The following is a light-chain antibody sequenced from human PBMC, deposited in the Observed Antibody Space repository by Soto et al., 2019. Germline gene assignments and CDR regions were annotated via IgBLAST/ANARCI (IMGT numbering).Light chain of an antibody. CDR1: SSDVGGYNY. V-gene: IGLV2-8*01. CDR2: EFS. J-gene: IGLJ2*01. CDR3: SSYAGSNAYVV. Sequence: QSALTQPPSASGTPGQSVTISCTGTSSDVGGYNYVSWYQQHPGKAPKLMIYEFSKRPSGVPDRFSGSKSGNTASLTVSGIQAEDEADYYCSSYAGSNAYVVFGGGTKLTVL.